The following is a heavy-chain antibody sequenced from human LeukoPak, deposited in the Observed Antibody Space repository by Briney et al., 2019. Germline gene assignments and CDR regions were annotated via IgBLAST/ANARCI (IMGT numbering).Heavy chain of an antibody. J-gene: IGHJ4*02. CDR3: AKDSQSGYYFDF. CDR2: IWYDGSDK. D-gene: IGHD4-11*01. Sequence: GGSLRLSCAASAFTFSHYGMYWVRQAPGKGLEWVAFIWYDGSDKSYADSVKGRFTISRDNSNNTLYLQMNSLRAEDTALYYCAKDSQSGYYFDFWGQGTLVTVSS. CDR1: AFTFSHYG. V-gene: IGHV3-30*02.